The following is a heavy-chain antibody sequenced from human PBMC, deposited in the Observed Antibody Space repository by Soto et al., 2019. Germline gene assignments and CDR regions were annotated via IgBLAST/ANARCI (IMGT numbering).Heavy chain of an antibody. CDR3: ARSVAGPECIDY. CDR2: INAGNGNT. Sequence: VASVKVSCKASGYTFTSYAMHWVRQAPGQRLEWMGWINAGNGNTKYSQKFQGRVTITRDTSASTAYMELSSLRSEDTAVYYCARSVAGPECIDYWGQGTLVTVSS. V-gene: IGHV1-3*01. CDR1: GYTFTSYA. D-gene: IGHD6-19*01. J-gene: IGHJ4*02.